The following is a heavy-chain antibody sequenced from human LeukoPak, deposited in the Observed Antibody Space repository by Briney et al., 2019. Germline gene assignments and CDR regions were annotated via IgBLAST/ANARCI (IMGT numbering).Heavy chain of an antibody. CDR3: ARGPGYSYGPRENYYYYGMDV. CDR1: GGSISSYY. D-gene: IGHD5-18*01. J-gene: IGHJ6*02. V-gene: IGHV4-59*01. CDR2: IYYSGST. Sequence: TSETLSLTCTVSGGSISSYYWSWIRQPPGKGLEWIGYIYYSGSTNYNPSLKSRVTISVDTSKNQFSLKLSSVTAADTAVYYCARGPGYSYGPRENYYYYGMDVWGQGTMVTVSS.